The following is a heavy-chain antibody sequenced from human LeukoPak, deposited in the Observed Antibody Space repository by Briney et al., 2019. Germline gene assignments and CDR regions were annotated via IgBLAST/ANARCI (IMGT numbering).Heavy chain of an antibody. V-gene: IGHV3-7*03. CDR2: IKRDGSEK. CDR1: GFTFSTYW. Sequence: GGSLRLSCAASGFTFSTYWMSWVRQAPGEGLECVANIKRDGSEKYYVDSVKGRFTIFRDDAKSSLYLQMNSLRAEDTAVYFCARVYTGNRWHFDYWGQGTLVSVFS. CDR3: ARVYTGNRWHFDY. D-gene: IGHD1-14*01. J-gene: IGHJ4*02.